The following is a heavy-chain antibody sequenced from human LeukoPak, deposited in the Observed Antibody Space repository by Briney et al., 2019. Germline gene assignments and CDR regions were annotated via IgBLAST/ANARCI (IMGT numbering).Heavy chain of an antibody. V-gene: IGHV4-61*02. CDR3: ARFVVVITRAHWFDP. D-gene: IGHD3-22*01. CDR1: GGSISSGSYY. J-gene: IGHJ5*02. Sequence: SETLSLTCTVSGGSISSGSYYWSWIRQPAGKGLEWIGRIYTSGSTNYNPSLKSRVTISVDTSKNQFSLKLSSVTAADTAVYYCARFVVVITRAHWFDPWGQGTLVTVSS. CDR2: IYTSGST.